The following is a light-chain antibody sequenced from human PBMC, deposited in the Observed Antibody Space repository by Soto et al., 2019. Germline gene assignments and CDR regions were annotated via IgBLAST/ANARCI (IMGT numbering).Light chain of an antibody. Sequence: EIVLTQSPGTLSLSPGERATLSCRASQSVSSSYLAWYQQKPGQAPRLLIYGASSRATGIPDRFSGSGSGTDFTLPISRLEPEDFAVYYCQKYGSSLTWTFGQGTKVEIK. J-gene: IGKJ1*01. CDR2: GAS. CDR3: QKYGSSLTWT. CDR1: QSVSSSY. V-gene: IGKV3-20*01.